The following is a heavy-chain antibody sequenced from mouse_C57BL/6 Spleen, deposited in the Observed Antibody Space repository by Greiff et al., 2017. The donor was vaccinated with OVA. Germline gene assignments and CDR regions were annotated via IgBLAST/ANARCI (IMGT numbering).Heavy chain of an antibody. J-gene: IGHJ4*01. CDR3: ARSGDGYSYAMDY. D-gene: IGHD2-3*01. CDR2: INPYNGGT. V-gene: IGHV1-19*01. CDR1: GYTFTDYY. Sequence: VQLQQSGPVLVKPGASVKMSCKASGYTFTDYYMNWVKQSHGKSLEWIGVINPYNGGTSYNQKFKGKATLTVDKSSSTAYMELNSLTSEDSAVYYCARSGDGYSYAMDYWGQGTSVTVSS.